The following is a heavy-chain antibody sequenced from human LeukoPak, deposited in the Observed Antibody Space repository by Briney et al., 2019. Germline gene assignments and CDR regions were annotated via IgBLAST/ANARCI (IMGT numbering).Heavy chain of an antibody. CDR1: GGSFSGYY. CDR2: INHSGST. J-gene: IGHJ4*02. Sequence: PSETLSLTCAVYGGSFSGYYWSWIRQPPGKGLEWIGEINHSGSTNYNPSLKSRVTISADTSKNQFSLKLSSVTAADTAVYYCARGVKGFGELFPHDYWGQGTLVTVSS. CDR3: ARGVKGFGELFPHDY. D-gene: IGHD3-10*01. V-gene: IGHV4-34*01.